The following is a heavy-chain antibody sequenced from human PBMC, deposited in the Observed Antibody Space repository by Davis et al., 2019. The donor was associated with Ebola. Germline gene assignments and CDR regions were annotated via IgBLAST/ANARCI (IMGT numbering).Heavy chain of an antibody. V-gene: IGHV4-34*01. CDR2: INHSGST. Sequence: GSLRLSCAVYGGSFSGYYWSWIRQPPGQGLEWIGEINHSGSTNYNPSLKSRVTISVDTSKNQFSLTLSSVTAADTAVYYCARGPTVNGLDYWGQGTLVTVSS. J-gene: IGHJ4*02. D-gene: IGHD4-11*01. CDR1: GGSFSGYY. CDR3: ARGPTVNGLDY.